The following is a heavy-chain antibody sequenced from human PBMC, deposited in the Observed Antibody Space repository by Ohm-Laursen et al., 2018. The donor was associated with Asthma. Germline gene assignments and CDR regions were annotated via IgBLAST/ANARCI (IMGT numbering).Heavy chain of an antibody. CDR1: GFTFSSYS. V-gene: IGHV3-48*02. CDR2: ISSSSSTI. D-gene: IGHD3-22*01. CDR3: AREPHYYDSSGYTDY. J-gene: IGHJ4*02. Sequence: SLRLSCAASGFTFSSYSMNWVRQAPGKGLEWVSYISSSSSTIYFADSVKGRFTISRDNAKNSLYLQMNSLRDEDTAVYYCAREPHYYDSSGYTDYWGQGTLVTVSS.